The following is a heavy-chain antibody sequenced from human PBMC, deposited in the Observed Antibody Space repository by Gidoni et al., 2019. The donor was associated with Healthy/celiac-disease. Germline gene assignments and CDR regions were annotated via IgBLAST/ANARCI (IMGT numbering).Heavy chain of an antibody. CDR2: IYSGGST. J-gene: IGHJ5*02. CDR1: GFTVSSNS. CDR3: ARSPSRGPEWFDP. V-gene: IGHV3-53*01. Sequence: EVQLVESGGGLIQPGGSLRLSCAASGFTVSSNSMSWVRQAPGKGLEWVSVIYSGGSTYYADSVKGRFTISRDNSKNTLYLQMNSRRAEDTAVYYWARSPSRGPEWFDPWGQGTLVTVSS.